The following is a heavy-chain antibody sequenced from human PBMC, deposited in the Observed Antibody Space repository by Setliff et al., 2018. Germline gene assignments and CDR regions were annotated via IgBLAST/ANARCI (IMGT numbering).Heavy chain of an antibody. Sequence: ASVKVSCKASGYTFTNHYMHWVRQAPGQGLEWMGMINPGGGSTTYAQKFQGRVTMTRDTSTSTVYTELSSLRTEDTAVYYCARGYYDSYARYYVVGDYWGQGTPVTVSS. D-gene: IGHD3-22*01. J-gene: IGHJ4*02. CDR1: GYTFTNHY. V-gene: IGHV1-46*01. CDR3: ARGYYDSYARYYVVGDY. CDR2: INPGGGST.